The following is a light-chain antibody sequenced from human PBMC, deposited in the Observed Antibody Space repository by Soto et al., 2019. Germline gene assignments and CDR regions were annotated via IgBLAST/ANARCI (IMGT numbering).Light chain of an antibody. J-gene: IGKJ1*01. V-gene: IGKV1-39*01. CDR2: AAS. Sequence: DIQMTQSPSSLSASVGDRVTITCRASQSISSYLNWYQQKPGKAPKLLIYAASTLQSGIPSRFSGSGSGTDFTLTISSLQPEDFAIYYCQHRYSNPTTFGQGTKVDIK. CDR3: QHRYSNPTT. CDR1: QSISSY.